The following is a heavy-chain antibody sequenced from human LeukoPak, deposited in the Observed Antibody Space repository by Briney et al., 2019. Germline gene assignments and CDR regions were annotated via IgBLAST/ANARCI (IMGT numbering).Heavy chain of an antibody. J-gene: IGHJ4*02. CDR1: GDSVSSSTAX. V-gene: IGHV6-1*01. CDR2: TYYRSKWYS. D-gene: IGHD2-15*01. CDR3: ARGQTGSGRIFDY. Sequence: SQTLSLTCAISGDSVSSSTAXXXXIRQSPSRGXXXXGRTYYRSKWYSDFAEYVKSRITIDPDTSKNQFSLQLNSVTPDDTAVYFCARGQTGSGRIFDYWGQGTLVTVSS.